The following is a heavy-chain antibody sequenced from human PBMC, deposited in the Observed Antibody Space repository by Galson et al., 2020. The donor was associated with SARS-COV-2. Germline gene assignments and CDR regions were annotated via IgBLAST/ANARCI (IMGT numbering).Heavy chain of an antibody. CDR2: INPNSGGT. V-gene: IGHV1-2*02. Sequence: ASVKVSCKASGYTFTGYYMHWVRQAPGQGLEWMGWINPNSGGTNYAQKFQGRVTMTRDTSISTAYMELSRLRSDDTAVYYCARAFRMATVKVDAFDIWGQGTMVTVSS. CDR3: ARAFRMATVKVDAFDI. CDR1: GYTFTGYY. D-gene: IGHD4-4*01. J-gene: IGHJ3*02.